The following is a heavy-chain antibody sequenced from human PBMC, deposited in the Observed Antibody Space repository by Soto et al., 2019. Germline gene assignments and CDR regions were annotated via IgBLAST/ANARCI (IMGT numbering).Heavy chain of an antibody. D-gene: IGHD6-13*01. V-gene: IGHV3-30-3*01. CDR1: GFTFSSYA. Sequence: QVQLVESGGGVVQPGRSLRLSCAASGFTFSSYAMHWVRQAPGKGLEWVAVISYDGSNKYYADSVKGRFTISRDNSKNTLYLQMNSLRAEDTAVYYCARDQGAAAVNGSDAFDIWGQGTMVTVSS. CDR2: ISYDGSNK. J-gene: IGHJ3*02. CDR3: ARDQGAAAVNGSDAFDI.